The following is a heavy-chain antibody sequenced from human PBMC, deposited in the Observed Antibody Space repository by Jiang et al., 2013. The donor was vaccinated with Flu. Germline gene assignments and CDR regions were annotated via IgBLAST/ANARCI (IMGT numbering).Heavy chain of an antibody. Sequence: GLVKPSGTLSLTCAVSGGSISSSNWWSWVRQPPGKGLEWIGESYHSGSTNYNPSLKSRVTISVDKSKNQFSLKLSSVTAADTAVYYCARAGRYFEYSSSSGQFRGFDYWGQGTLVTVSS. CDR3: ARAGRYFEYSSSSGQFRGFDY. J-gene: IGHJ4*02. CDR1: GGSISSSNW. V-gene: IGHV4-4*02. D-gene: IGHD6-6*01. CDR2: SYHSGST.